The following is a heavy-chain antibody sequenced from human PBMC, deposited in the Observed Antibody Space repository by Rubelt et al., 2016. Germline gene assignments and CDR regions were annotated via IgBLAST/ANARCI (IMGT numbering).Heavy chain of an antibody. V-gene: IGHV2-5*02. CDR2: IYWDADT. CDR3: VHLGGYPYGGYFDY. CDR1: GFSLRNTGVG. D-gene: IGHD5-18*01. Sequence: QITLKESGPTPVKPTQTLTVTCTFSGFSLRNTGVGVGWIRQPPGKALEWLALIYWDADTRYSPSLKSRLTITQDTSKNQVVLTMTKMDPADTARYYCVHLGGYPYGGYFDYWGQGTHVIVS. J-gene: IGHJ4*02.